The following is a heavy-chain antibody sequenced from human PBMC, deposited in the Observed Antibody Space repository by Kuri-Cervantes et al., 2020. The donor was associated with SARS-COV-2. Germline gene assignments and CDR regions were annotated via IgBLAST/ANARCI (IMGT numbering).Heavy chain of an antibody. CDR2: INPSGGST. CDR3: ARVVAGEQLVLNY. V-gene: IGHV1-46*01. Sequence: ASVKVSCKASGYTFTSYGISWVRQAPGQGLEWMGIINPSGGSTSYAQKFQGRVTMTRDTSTSTVYLELSSLRSEDTAVYYCARVVAGEQLVLNYWGQGTLVTVSS. D-gene: IGHD6-6*01. J-gene: IGHJ4*02. CDR1: GYTFTSYG.